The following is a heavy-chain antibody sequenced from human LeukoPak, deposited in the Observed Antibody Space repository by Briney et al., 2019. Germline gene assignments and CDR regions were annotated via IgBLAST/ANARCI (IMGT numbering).Heavy chain of an antibody. CDR3: ARGAYYYED. Sequence: PGGSLRLSCVGSGFTFSNFWMHWVRQAPGKGPVWVSRISNNGITTTDADSVRGRFTISRDNPKNTLYLQMNSLRAEDTAVYYCARGAYYYEDWGQGTLVTVSS. D-gene: IGHD3-22*01. J-gene: IGHJ4*02. V-gene: IGHV3-74*03. CDR1: GFTFSNFW. CDR2: ISNNGITT.